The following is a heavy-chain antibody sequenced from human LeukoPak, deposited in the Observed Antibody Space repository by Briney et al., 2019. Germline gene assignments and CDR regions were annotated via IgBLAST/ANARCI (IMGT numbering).Heavy chain of an antibody. Sequence: SETLSLTCTVSGGSISSSSYYWGWVRQPPGKGLEWIGSIYYSGSTYYNPSLKSRVTISVDTSKNQFSLKLSSVTAADTAVYYCARRNTYYDILTGPYFDYWGQGTLVTVSS. J-gene: IGHJ4*02. CDR1: GGSISSSSYY. D-gene: IGHD3-9*01. V-gene: IGHV4-39*01. CDR2: IYYSGST. CDR3: ARRNTYYDILTGPYFDY.